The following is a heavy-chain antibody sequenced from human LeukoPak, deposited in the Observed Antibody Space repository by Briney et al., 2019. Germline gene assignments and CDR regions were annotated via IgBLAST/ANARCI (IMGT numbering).Heavy chain of an antibody. Sequence: GGSLRLSCAASGITFSSYGIHWVRQAPGKGLEWVAVILYDGSNKYYADSVKGRFTISRDNSKNTLYLQMNSLRAEDTAVYYCAKPAKTDYADYWGQGTLVTVSS. CDR3: AKPAKTDYADY. CDR2: ILYDGSNK. V-gene: IGHV3-33*06. CDR1: GITFSSYG. D-gene: IGHD1-14*01. J-gene: IGHJ4*02.